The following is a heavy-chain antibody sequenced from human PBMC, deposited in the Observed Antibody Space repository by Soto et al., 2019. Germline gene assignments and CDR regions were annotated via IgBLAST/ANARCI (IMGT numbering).Heavy chain of an antibody. CDR1: GFSFANYA. CDR2: ISASGGDT. J-gene: IGHJ5*02. Sequence: GGSLRLSCEASGFSFANYAMSWVRQAPGKGLEWVSAISASGGDTDYAASVRGRFTISRDNSKNTLYLQMNNLRVDDTATYYCVGSAHCGGDCYWQFDPWGQGALVTVSS. CDR3: VGSAHCGGDCYWQFDP. D-gene: IGHD2-21*02. V-gene: IGHV3-23*01.